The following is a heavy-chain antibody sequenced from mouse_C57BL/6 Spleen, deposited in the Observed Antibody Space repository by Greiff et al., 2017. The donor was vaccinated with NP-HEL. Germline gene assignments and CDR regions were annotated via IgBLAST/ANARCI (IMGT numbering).Heavy chain of an antibody. CDR2: INPNNGGT. D-gene: IGHD1-1*01. CDR1: GYTFTDYY. CDR3: ARPHYCGSSYVPY. J-gene: IGHJ2*01. Sequence: EVQRVESGPELVKPGASVKISCKASGYTFTDYYMNWVKQSHGKSLEWIGDINPNNGGTSYNQKFKGKATLTVDKSSSTAYMELRSLTSEDSAVYYCARPHYCGSSYVPYWGQGTTLTVSS. V-gene: IGHV1-26*01.